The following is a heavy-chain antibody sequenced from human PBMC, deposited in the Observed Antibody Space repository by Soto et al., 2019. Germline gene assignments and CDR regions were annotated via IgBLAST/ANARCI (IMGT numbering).Heavy chain of an antibody. Sequence: GGALRLFCAASGFSFSSLAMSWVRQAPGKGLEWVSSISGRGVDTLYADSVKGRFTISRDNSRNTLYLQVNSLRAEDTAVYYCAKDQTEVTIFDYWGQVTLVTVYS. D-gene: IGHD4-17*01. CDR1: GFSFSSLA. J-gene: IGHJ4*02. CDR3: AKDQTEVTIFDY. CDR2: ISGRGVDT. V-gene: IGHV3-23*01.